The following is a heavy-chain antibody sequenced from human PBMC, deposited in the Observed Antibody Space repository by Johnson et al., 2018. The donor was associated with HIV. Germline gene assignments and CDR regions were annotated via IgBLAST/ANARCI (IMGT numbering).Heavy chain of an antibody. Sequence: MLLVESGGGLVKPGGSLRLSCAVSGFTFSNAWMTWVRQAPGKGLEWVAQTQQDGSGKLYVSSLRGRITISRDNAKNSLYLQMNSLRAEDTAMYYCARGPGGGEDALDIWGQGTMVTVSS. D-gene: IGHD3-16*01. CDR3: ARGPGGGEDALDI. J-gene: IGHJ3*02. CDR1: GFTFSNAW. CDR2: TQQDGSGK. V-gene: IGHV3-7*01.